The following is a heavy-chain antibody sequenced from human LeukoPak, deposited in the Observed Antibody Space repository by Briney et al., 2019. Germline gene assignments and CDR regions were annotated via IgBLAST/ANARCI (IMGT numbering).Heavy chain of an antibody. V-gene: IGHV7-4-1*02. J-gene: IGHJ4*02. CDR1: GYTLTNYA. D-gene: IGHD2-2*01. Sequence: ASVKVSCKASGYTLTNYALNWVRQAPGQGLEWMGWINTNTGNPTYAQGFTGRFVFSLDASVNTAYLQISSLKAEDTAIYYCARVQGYCSTTSCYPHYWGQGTLVTVSS. CDR2: INTNTGNP. CDR3: ARVQGYCSTTSCYPHY.